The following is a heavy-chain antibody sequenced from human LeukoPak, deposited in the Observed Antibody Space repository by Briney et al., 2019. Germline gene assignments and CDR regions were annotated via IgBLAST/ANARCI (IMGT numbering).Heavy chain of an antibody. CDR3: ARGSSFDGYCTPGACDAGYYDI. D-gene: IGHD2-8*01. J-gene: IGHJ4*02. Sequence: SETLSLTCAVSGDSLNAYVWDWIRQAPGKSLEYIGEINHRGTSHYNPSLKTRVTLSVDTSKNQFSLKLTSVTAADTAVYYCARGSSFDGYCTPGACDAGYYDIWGQGTPVSVSS. V-gene: IGHV4-34*01. CDR1: GDSLNAYV. CDR2: INHRGTS.